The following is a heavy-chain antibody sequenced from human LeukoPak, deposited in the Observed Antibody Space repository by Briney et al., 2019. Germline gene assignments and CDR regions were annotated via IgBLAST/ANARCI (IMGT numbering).Heavy chain of an antibody. CDR1: GFTFNNYP. J-gene: IGHJ4*02. Sequence: PGGSLRLSCAASGFTFNNYPMHWVRQAPGKGLEWVAVISYDGSNKYYADSVKGRFTIPRDNAKNSLYLQMNSLRAEDTAVYYCARSPRYCSGGSCYSGGDYWGQGTLVTVSS. CDR2: ISYDGSNK. D-gene: IGHD2-15*01. CDR3: ARSPRYCSGGSCYSGGDY. V-gene: IGHV3-30*04.